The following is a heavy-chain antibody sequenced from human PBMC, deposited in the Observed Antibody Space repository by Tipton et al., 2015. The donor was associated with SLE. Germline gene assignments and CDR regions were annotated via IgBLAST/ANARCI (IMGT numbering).Heavy chain of an antibody. Sequence: SLRLSCAASGFTFSSYWMSWVRQAPGKGLEWVANIKQAGSETYYVDSVKGRFTISRDNAKNSLYLQMNSLRAEDTAVYYCAREGEPGRKRGMDVWGQGTTVTVSS. D-gene: IGHD1-14*01. V-gene: IGHV3-7*01. J-gene: IGHJ6*02. CDR3: AREGEPGRKRGMDV. CDR2: IKQAGSET. CDR1: GFTFSSYW.